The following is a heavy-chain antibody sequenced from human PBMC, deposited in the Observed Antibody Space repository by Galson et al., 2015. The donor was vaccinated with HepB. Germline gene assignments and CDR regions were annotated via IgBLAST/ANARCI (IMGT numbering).Heavy chain of an antibody. J-gene: IGHJ2*01. Sequence: SETLSLTCTVSGGSISSYYWSWIRQPAGKGLEWIGRIYTSGSTNYNPSLKSRFTMSVDTSKNQFSLKLSSVTAADTAVYYCARDPHLYWHFDLWGRGTLVTVSS. CDR2: IYTSGST. V-gene: IGHV4-4*07. CDR1: GGSISSYY. D-gene: IGHD3-3*02. CDR3: ARDPHLYWHFDL.